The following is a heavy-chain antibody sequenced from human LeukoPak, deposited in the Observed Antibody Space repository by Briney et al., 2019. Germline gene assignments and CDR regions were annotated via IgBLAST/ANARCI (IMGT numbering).Heavy chain of an antibody. CDR3: ATFKSRGYSYGP. CDR2: INPNSGGT. CDR1: GYTFTGYY. Sequence: ASVTVSCKASGYTFTGYYMHWVRQAPGQGLEWMGWINPNSGGTNYAQKFQGRVTMTRDTSISTAYMELSRLRSDDTAVYYCATFKSRGYSYGPWGQGTLVTVPS. D-gene: IGHD5-18*01. J-gene: IGHJ5*02. V-gene: IGHV1-2*02.